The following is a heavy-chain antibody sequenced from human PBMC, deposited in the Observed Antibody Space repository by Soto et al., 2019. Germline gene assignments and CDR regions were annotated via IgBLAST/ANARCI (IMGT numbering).Heavy chain of an antibody. D-gene: IGHD3-9*01. J-gene: IGHJ6*02. CDR1: GFALSGYA. V-gene: IGHV3-30-3*01. Sequence: QVHLVESGGGVVLPGRSLRLSCAASGFALSGYAMHWVRQAPGXGLEWVXXISNDGTNEAYAASVKGRITIARAESENKVYLQMNSLRPGDTAIYYCARAXYDXXTGXXXXXFYGMDVWGQGTTVTVSS. CDR3: ARAXYDXXTGXXXXXFYGMDV. CDR2: ISNDGTNE.